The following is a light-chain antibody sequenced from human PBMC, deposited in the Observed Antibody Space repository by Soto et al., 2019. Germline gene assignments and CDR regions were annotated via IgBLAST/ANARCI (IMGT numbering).Light chain of an antibody. CDR1: QTIHSF. CDR3: QQFHSFPWT. Sequence: EIQMTQCSSTLSASVGSSVTITGMASQTIHSFLAWYPQKAGKAPKLLIYDASNLESGVPSRFSGSGSGTEFTLTVSSLQPDDFATFYCQQFHSFPWTFGQGTKVDI. CDR2: DAS. J-gene: IGKJ1*01. V-gene: IGKV1-5*01.